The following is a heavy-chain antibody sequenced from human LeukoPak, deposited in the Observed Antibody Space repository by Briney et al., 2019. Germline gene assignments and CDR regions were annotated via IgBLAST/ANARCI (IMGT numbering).Heavy chain of an antibody. CDR2: ISGSGGDT. V-gene: IGHV3-23*01. D-gene: IGHD2-21*01. J-gene: IGHJ4*02. Sequence: PGGSLRLSCAASGFTFSSYAMSWVRQAPGKGLEWVSSISGSGGDTHYADSVKGRFSISRDNSKNTLYVQMTSLGAEDTAVYYCAKGAAGTLVGHYFDSWGQGTLVTVSS. CDR3: AKGAAGTLVGHYFDS. CDR1: GFTFSSYA.